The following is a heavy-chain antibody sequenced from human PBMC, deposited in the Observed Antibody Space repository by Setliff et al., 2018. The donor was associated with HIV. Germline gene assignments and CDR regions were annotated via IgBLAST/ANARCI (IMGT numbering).Heavy chain of an antibody. D-gene: IGHD3-10*01. Sequence: ASVKVSCKVSGYTLTELSIHWVRQAPGKGLEWMGGFDPEAGETIYARKFQGRIXXXXDTSTDTAYMELGSLRSEDTAVYYCATGIRVTGSDYFDYWGKGTLVTVSS. CDR3: ATGIRVTGSDYFDY. CDR2: FDPEAGET. V-gene: IGHV1-24*01. J-gene: IGHJ4*02. CDR1: GYTLTELS.